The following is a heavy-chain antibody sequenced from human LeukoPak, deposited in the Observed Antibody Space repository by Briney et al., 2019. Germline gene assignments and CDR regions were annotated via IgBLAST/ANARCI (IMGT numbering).Heavy chain of an antibody. CDR3: AREDTGVAFDI. J-gene: IGHJ3*02. CDR1: GFTFSNYW. CDR2: ISGSGIK. D-gene: IGHD2-8*01. Sequence: GGSLRLSCAASGFTFSNYWMNWVRQAPGKGLEWVSYISGSGIKHYADSVKGRFTISRDNAKNSLYLQMNSLRVEDTAVYYCAREDTGVAFDIWGQGTTVTV. V-gene: IGHV3-69-1*02.